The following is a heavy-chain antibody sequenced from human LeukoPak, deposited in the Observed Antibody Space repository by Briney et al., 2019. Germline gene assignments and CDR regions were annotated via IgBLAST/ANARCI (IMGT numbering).Heavy chain of an antibody. CDR2: ISGSGGST. Sequence: PGGSLRLSCAASGFTFSSYAMNWVRQAPGKGLEWVSAISGSGGSTYYAVSVKGRFTISGDNSKNTLYLQMNSLRAEDTAVYYCAKDYRSGWYISPITLDPSFDYWGQGTLVTVSS. D-gene: IGHD6-19*01. CDR1: GFTFSSYA. CDR3: AKDYRSGWYISPITLDPSFDY. J-gene: IGHJ4*02. V-gene: IGHV3-23*01.